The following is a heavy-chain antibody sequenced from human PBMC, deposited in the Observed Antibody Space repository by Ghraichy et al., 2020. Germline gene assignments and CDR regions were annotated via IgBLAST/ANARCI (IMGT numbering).Heavy chain of an antibody. V-gene: IGHV4-39*02. J-gene: IGHJ3*01. D-gene: IGHD3-10*01. Sequence: SETLSLTCTVSGGSISSSSYHWGWIRQPPGRGQEWIATIYFTGNTYYNSSLKSRVTFSVYTSNNHFPLKLTSVTAADTAVYYSARVPQFQLLYTISDSFDVWRPGTLVTVSS. CDR2: IYFTGNT. CDR1: GGSISSSSYH. CDR3: ARVPQFQLLYTISDSFDV.